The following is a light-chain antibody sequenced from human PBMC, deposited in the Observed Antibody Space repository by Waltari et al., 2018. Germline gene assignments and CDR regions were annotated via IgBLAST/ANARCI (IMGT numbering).Light chain of an antibody. V-gene: IGLV3-25*03. CDR3: QSADSSGTYVV. Sequence: SYELTQPPSVSVSPGQTARITCSGDALPKQYAYWYHQKPGQAPVLVIYKDSERPSGIPGRFSGSRSGRTVTLTISGVQAEDEADYYCQSADSSGTYVVFGGGTKLTVL. CDR2: KDS. CDR1: ALPKQY. J-gene: IGLJ2*01.